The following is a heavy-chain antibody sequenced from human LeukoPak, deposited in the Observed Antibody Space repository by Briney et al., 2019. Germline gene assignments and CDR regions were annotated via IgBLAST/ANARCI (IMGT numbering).Heavy chain of an antibody. CDR1: GGSISSSSYY. CDR3: ARLGTMVRGVVY. D-gene: IGHD3-10*01. CDR2: IYYSGST. Sequence: SETLSLTCTVSGGSISSSSYYWGWIRQPPGKGLEWIGSIYYSGSTYYNPSLKSRVTISVDTSKNQFSLKLSSVTAADTAVYYCARLGTMVRGVVYWGQGTLVTVSS. J-gene: IGHJ4*02. V-gene: IGHV4-39*01.